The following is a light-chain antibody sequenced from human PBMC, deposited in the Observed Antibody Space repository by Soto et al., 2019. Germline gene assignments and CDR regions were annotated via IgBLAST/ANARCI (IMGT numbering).Light chain of an antibody. J-gene: IGKJ1*01. CDR1: QSVSSSY. CDR2: GAS. V-gene: IGKV3-20*01. Sequence: EIVLTQSPGTLSLSPGERATLSCRASQSVSSSYLAWYQQKPGQAPRLLIYGASSRATGIPDRFSGSGSGTDFTLTISRLEPEDFAVYYCQQYRPFGQGPKSDIK. CDR3: QQYRP.